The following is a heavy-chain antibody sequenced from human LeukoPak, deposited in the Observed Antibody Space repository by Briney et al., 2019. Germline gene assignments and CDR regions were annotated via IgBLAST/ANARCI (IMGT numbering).Heavy chain of an antibody. Sequence: GASVKVSCKSSGYTFNGYYMHWVRQAPGQGLEWMGRINPNSGGTSYAQKFQGRVTMTRDTSISTAYMELSRLRSDDTALYYCARALPPTVTTSRLDYWGQGTLVTVSS. CDR2: INPNSGGT. CDR3: ARALPPTVTTSRLDY. J-gene: IGHJ4*02. D-gene: IGHD4-17*01. V-gene: IGHV1-2*02. CDR1: GYTFNGYY.